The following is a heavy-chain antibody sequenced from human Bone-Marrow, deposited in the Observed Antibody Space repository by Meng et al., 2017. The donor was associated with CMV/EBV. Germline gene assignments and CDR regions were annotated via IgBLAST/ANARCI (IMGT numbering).Heavy chain of an antibody. CDR3: ARILSNTDNYGMDV. CDR2: IKGSSGDT. Sequence: ASVKVSCKASGYVFSDYYVHYIRQAPGQGLEWMGWIKGSSGDTNLAQKFQGRFTMTRDRSINTAYMEMSWLRSDDTAVYYCARILSNTDNYGMDVWGQGTTVTVSS. D-gene: IGHD1/OR15-1a*01. CDR1: GYVFSDYY. V-gene: IGHV1-2*02. J-gene: IGHJ6*02.